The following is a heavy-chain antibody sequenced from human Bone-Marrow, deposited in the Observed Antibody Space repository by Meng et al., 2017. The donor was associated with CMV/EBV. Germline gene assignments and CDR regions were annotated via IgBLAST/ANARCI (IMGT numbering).Heavy chain of an antibody. D-gene: IGHD3-22*01. CDR1: GGSFSGYY. CDR2: ISHSGST. V-gene: IGHV4-34*01. J-gene: IGHJ4*02. Sequence: GSLRLSCAVYGGSFSGYYWSWIRQLPGKGLEWIGEISHSGSTNYSPSLKSRVTISVDTSKEQFSLKLSSVTAADTAVYYCARITMIVVVPYYFDYWGQGTLVTVSS. CDR3: ARITMIVVVPYYFDY.